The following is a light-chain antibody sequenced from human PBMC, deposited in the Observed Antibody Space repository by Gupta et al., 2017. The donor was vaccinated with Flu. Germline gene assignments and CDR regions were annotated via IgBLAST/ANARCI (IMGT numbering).Light chain of an antibody. CDR1: RDVGHYNY. J-gene: IGLJ3*02. CDR3: GSYTSTSSWV. Sequence: RDVGHYNYVSWYQQVPGKAPQLLIYDVTHRPSEVSDRFSGSKSGNTASLTISGLQSEDEAYYYCGSYTSTSSWVFGGGTKLTVL. V-gene: IGLV2-14*03. CDR2: DVT.